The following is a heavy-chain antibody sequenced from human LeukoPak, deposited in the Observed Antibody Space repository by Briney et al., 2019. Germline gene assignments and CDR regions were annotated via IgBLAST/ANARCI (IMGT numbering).Heavy chain of an antibody. V-gene: IGHV4-4*07. CDR1: GGSISSYY. J-gene: IGHJ3*02. CDR2: LYTSGST. Sequence: PSETLSLTRTVSGGSISSYYWSWIRQPAGKGLEWIGRLYTSGSTNYNPSLKSRVTMSVDTSKNQFSLKLSSVTAADTALYYCTRDNGGDWYAFDIWGQGTVVTVSS. D-gene: IGHD2-21*02. CDR3: TRDNGGDWYAFDI.